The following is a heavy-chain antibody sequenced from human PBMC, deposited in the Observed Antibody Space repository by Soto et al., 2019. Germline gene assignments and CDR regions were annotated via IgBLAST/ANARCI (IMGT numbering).Heavy chain of an antibody. CDR2: INHSGST. CDR1: GGSFSGYY. J-gene: IGHJ5*02. CDR3: ARGRDTIFGVVPDSYWFAP. D-gene: IGHD3-3*01. Sequence: SETLSLTCAVFGGSFSGYYWSWIRQPPGKGLEWIGEINHSGSTNYNPSLKSRVTISVDTSKNQFSLKLSSVTAADTAVYYCARGRDTIFGVVPDSYWFAPWGQGTLVTVSS. V-gene: IGHV4-34*01.